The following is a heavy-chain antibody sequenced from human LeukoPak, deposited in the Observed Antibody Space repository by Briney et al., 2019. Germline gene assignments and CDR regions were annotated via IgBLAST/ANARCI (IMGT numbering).Heavy chain of an antibody. Sequence: PSETLSLTCTVSGGSISTSSYYWGRVRQPPGKGLEWIGNIFYSGSTNYNPSLKSRVTISVDTSKNQFSLKLSSVTAADTAVYYCARLYCSGGSCYCPNWGQGTLVTVSS. D-gene: IGHD2-15*01. CDR1: GGSISTSSYY. J-gene: IGHJ4*02. CDR3: ARLYCSGGSCYCPN. V-gene: IGHV4-39*07. CDR2: IFYSGST.